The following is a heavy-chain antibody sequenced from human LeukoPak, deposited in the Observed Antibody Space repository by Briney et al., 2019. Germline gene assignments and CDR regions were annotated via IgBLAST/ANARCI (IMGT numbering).Heavy chain of an antibody. J-gene: IGHJ4*02. CDR1: GGTFSSYA. V-gene: IGHV1-69*01. Sequence: SVKVSCKASGGTFSSYAISWVRQAPGQGLEWMGGIIPIFGTANCAQKFQGRVTITADESTSTAYMELSSLRSEDTAVYYCARGLRYFDWSLDYWGQGTLVTVSS. CDR2: IIPIFGTA. D-gene: IGHD3-9*01. CDR3: ARGLRYFDWSLDY.